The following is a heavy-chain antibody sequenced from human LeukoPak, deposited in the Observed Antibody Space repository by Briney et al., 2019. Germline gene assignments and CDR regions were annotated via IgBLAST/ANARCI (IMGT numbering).Heavy chain of an antibody. V-gene: IGHV1-69*05. CDR1: GGTFSSYA. CDR2: IIPIFGTA. D-gene: IGHD6-19*01. CDR3: AREDSSGWYVFDY. J-gene: IGHJ4*02. Sequence: SVKVSCKASGGTFSSYAISWVRQAPGQGLEWMGGIIPIFGTANYAQKFQGRVTMTRDTSTSTVYMELSSLRSEDTAVYYCAREDSSGWYVFDYWGQGTLVTVSS.